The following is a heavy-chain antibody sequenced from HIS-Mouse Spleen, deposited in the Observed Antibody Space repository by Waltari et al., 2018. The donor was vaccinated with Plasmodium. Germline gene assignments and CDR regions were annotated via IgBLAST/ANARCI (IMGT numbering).Heavy chain of an antibody. CDR1: GGSFSGYY. D-gene: IGHD6-19*01. CDR3: ARGPGYSSGWYYFDY. CDR2: INHIGRN. J-gene: IGHJ4*02. V-gene: IGHV4-34*01. Sequence: QVQLQQWGAGLLKPSETLSLTCAVYGGSFSGYYWSWIRQPQGKGLEWIGEINHIGRNNYNPSLKSRVTISVDTSKNQFSLKLSSGTAADTAVYYCARGPGYSSGWYYFDYWGQGTLVTVSS.